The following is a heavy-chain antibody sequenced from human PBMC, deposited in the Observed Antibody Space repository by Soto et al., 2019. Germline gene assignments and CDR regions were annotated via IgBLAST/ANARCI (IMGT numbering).Heavy chain of an antibody. CDR3: ARGLATESPGYWYFDL. D-gene: IGHD5-12*01. V-gene: IGHV1-18*01. J-gene: IGHJ2*01. CDR1: GYTFTTYG. CDR2: ISVYNGNT. Sequence: QVQLVQSGAEVKKPGASVKVSCKASGYTFTTYGISWVRQAPGQGLEWMGWISVYNGNTKYAQKFQGRVTMTTDTSTSTAYMELRSLRSDDTAVYYCARGLATESPGYWYFDLWGRGTLVTVSS.